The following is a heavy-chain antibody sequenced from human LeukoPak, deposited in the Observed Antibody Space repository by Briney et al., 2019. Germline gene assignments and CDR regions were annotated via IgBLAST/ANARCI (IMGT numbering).Heavy chain of an antibody. CDR1: GSPFTSYY. V-gene: IGHV1-46*01. Sequence: APVKPSCPPPGSPFTSYYMHWVRQAPGQGLEWMGIINPSGGSTSYAQKFQGRVTMTRDASTSTVYMELSSLRSEDTAVYYCARATMVRGADDAFDIWGQGTMVTVSS. J-gene: IGHJ3*02. CDR3: ARATMVRGADDAFDI. CDR2: INPSGGST. D-gene: IGHD3-10*01.